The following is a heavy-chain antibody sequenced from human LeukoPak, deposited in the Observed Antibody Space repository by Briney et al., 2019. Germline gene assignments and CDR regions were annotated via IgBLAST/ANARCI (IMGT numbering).Heavy chain of an antibody. D-gene: IGHD6-19*01. CDR1: GFTFSNYA. J-gene: IGHJ4*02. V-gene: IGHV3-23*01. Sequence: GGSLRLSCAASGFTFSNYAMTWVRQAPGKGLEWVSSITGSGSSTYYADSVKGRFTISRDNSKNTLYLQMIGLRAEDTAIYYCAKDSAYSCWSGGFDFWGQGALVTVSS. CDR2: ITGSGSST. CDR3: AKDSAYSCWSGGFDF.